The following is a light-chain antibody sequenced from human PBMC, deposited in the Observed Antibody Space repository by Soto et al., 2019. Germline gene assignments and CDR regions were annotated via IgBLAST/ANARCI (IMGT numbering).Light chain of an antibody. J-gene: IGKJ2*01. V-gene: IGKV1-5*01. Sequence: DIQVTQSPSTLSASVGDRVTITCRASQSIRSWLAWYQQKPGKAPKLLIYDASSLESGVPSRFSGSGSGTEFPLTISRLQPDDFATYYCQQYNTYPYTFGQGTKLEIK. CDR2: DAS. CDR3: QQYNTYPYT. CDR1: QSIRSW.